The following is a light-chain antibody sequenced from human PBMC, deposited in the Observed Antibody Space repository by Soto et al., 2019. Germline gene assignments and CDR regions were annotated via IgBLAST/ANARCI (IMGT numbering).Light chain of an antibody. J-gene: IGKJ2*03. CDR2: GIS. V-gene: IGKV3-20*01. CDR3: QQYETSPLS. Sequence: IVLTQSPGTLSSSPGESVTLSCRASQISRYPYLAWYQKRPGQAPRLLVYGISARATGISDRFSGSGSGADFTLTINRLEPEDFGVYYCQQYETSPLSFGQGTKLEI. CDR1: QISRYPY.